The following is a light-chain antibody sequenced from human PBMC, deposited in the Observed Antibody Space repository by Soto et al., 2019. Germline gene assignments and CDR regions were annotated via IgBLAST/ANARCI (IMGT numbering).Light chain of an antibody. CDR2: GAS. CDR1: QSVSSSY. CDR3: QQYGNXXRT. V-gene: IGKV3-20*01. Sequence: EIVLTQSPGTLSLSPGERATLSCRASQSVSSSYLAWYQQKPGQAPRLLMYGASSRATGIPGRFSGSGSGTDFTLTISRLXXXXFAVYYCQQYGNXXRTFGQGTXXXIK. J-gene: IGKJ2*01.